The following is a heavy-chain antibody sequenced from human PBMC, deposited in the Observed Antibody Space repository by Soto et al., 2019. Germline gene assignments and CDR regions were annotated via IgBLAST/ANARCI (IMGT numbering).Heavy chain of an antibody. J-gene: IGHJ6*02. CDR1: GYSFTSYW. D-gene: IGHD2-2*01. CDR3: ARHYCSSTSCYPVYYYYYGMDV. CDR2: IYPGDSDT. V-gene: IGHV5-51*01. Sequence: GESLKISCKGSGYSFTSYWIGWVRQMPGKGLEWMGIIYPGDSDTRYSPSFQGQVAISADKSISTAYLQWSSLKASDTAMYYCARHYCSSTSCYPVYYYYYGMDVWGQGTTVTVSS.